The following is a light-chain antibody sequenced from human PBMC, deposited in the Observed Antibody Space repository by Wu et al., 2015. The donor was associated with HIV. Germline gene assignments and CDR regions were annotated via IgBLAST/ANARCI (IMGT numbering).Light chain of an antibody. CDR2: GAS. Sequence: VLTQSPGTLSLSPGERATLSCRASQSVSSSYLAWYQQKPGQAPRLLIYGASTRATSTPARFSGSGSGTEFTLTISSMQSEDFAVYYCQQYNNWPSWTFGQGTKVEIK. CDR1: QSVSSSY. CDR3: QQYNNWPSWT. J-gene: IGKJ1*01. V-gene: IGKV3-15*01.